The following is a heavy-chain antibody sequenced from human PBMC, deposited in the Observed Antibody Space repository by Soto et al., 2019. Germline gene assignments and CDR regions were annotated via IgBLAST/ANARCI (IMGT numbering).Heavy chain of an antibody. CDR1: GGSFSGYY. D-gene: IGHD3-10*01. Sequence: SETLSLTCAVYGGSFSGYYWSWIRQPPGKGLEWIGEINHSGSTNYNPSLKSRVTISVDTSKNQFSLKLSSVTAADTAVYYCARGFFKTYYYGPGSYYGYFDYWGQGTLVTVSS. CDR2: INHSGST. V-gene: IGHV4-34*01. J-gene: IGHJ4*02. CDR3: ARGFFKTYYYGPGSYYGYFDY.